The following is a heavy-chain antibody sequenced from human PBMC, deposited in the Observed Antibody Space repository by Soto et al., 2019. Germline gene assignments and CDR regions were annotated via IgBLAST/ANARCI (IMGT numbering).Heavy chain of an antibody. V-gene: IGHV3-30*18. Sequence: QVQLVESGGGVVQPGRSLRLSCAASGFTFSNYGMHWVRQAPGKGLEWVAVISYDGSNKYYADSVKGRFSISRDNSKNTLDLPMNSLRAEDTAVYYCAKGDWFDPWGQGTLVTVSS. J-gene: IGHJ5*02. CDR3: AKGDWFDP. CDR2: ISYDGSNK. CDR1: GFTFSNYG.